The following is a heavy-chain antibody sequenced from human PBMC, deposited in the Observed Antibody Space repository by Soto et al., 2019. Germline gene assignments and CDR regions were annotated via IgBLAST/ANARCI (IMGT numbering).Heavy chain of an antibody. CDR2: IYPGDSDT. Sequence: GESLKISCKGSGYSFASHWIGWVRQMPGKGLEWMGIIYPGDSDTRYSPSFQGQVTISADKSISTAYLQWSSLKASDTAMYYCARRAYNWNYAFDIWGQGTMVTVSS. D-gene: IGHD1-7*01. CDR1: GYSFASHW. CDR3: ARRAYNWNYAFDI. J-gene: IGHJ3*02. V-gene: IGHV5-51*01.